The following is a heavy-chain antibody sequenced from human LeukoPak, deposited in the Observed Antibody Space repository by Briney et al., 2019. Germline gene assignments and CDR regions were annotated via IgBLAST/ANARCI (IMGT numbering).Heavy chain of an antibody. CDR2: IYTSGST. V-gene: IGHV4-61*02. D-gene: IGHD3-22*01. CDR1: GGSISSGSYY. J-gene: IGHJ4*02. Sequence: SETLSLTCTVSGGSISSGSYYWSWIRQPAGKGLEWIGRIYTSGSTNYNPSLKSRVTISVDTSKNQFSLKLSSVTAADTAVYYCAAQYYCDSSGSYYFDYWGQGTLVTVSS. CDR3: AAQYYCDSSGSYYFDY.